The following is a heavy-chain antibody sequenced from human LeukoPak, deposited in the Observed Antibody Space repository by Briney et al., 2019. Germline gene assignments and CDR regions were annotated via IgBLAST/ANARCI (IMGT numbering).Heavy chain of an antibody. CDR2: IYYSGST. D-gene: IGHD2/OR15-2a*01. V-gene: IGHV4-59*01. CDR3: ARVFFWFDP. Sequence: PSETLSLTCTVSGGSNSSYYWSWIRQPPGKGLEWIGYIYYSGSTNYNPSLKSRVTISVDTPKNQFSLKLSSVTAADTAVYYCARVFFWFDPWGQGTLVTVSS. CDR1: GGSNSSYY. J-gene: IGHJ5*02.